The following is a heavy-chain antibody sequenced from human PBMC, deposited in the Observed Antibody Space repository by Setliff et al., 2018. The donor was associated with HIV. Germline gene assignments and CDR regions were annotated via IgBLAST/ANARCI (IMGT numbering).Heavy chain of an antibody. CDR2: IFYRGTT. J-gene: IGHJ3*02. V-gene: IGHV4-39*01. Sequence: PSETLSLTCTVSGGSISSSTYYWGWIRQPPGKGLEWIGSIFYRGTTYDNSSLKSRLTISVDTSKNQFTLRLIFLTAADTAVYYCARLSPLRAFDIWGQGTMVTVSS. CDR1: GGSISSSTYY. CDR3: ARLSPLRAFDI.